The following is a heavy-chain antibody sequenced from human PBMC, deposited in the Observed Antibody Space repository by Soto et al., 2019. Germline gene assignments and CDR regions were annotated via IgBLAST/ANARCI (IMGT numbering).Heavy chain of an antibody. V-gene: IGHV3-48*03. CDR1: GFTFSNYE. CDR3: ASDPAIYSGKFDYGLDV. J-gene: IGHJ6*02. Sequence: EVQLVESGGGLVQAGGSLRLFCAASGFTFSNYEMNWVRQAPGKGLEWVSYIGTRGRTIYYADSVKGRFTISRDNAKNSLYLQMNSLRAEDTAVYYCASDPAIYSGKFDYGLDVWGQGTTVTVSS. D-gene: IGHD4-4*01. CDR2: IGTRGRTI.